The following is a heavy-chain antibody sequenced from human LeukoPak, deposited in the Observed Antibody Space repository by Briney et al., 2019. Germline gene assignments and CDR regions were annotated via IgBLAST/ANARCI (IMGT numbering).Heavy chain of an antibody. CDR1: GGSISNTFYY. Sequence: SETLSLTCTVSGGSISNTFYYWGWIRQPPGKGLEWIGSINYSGSTYYNPSLKSRVTISIDTSKNQFSLKVSSVTAADTAVYYCARRRFVRGPDVVNPFDYWGQGTLVTVSS. V-gene: IGHV4-39*01. D-gene: IGHD2-8*01. J-gene: IGHJ4*02. CDR3: ARRRFVRGPDVVNPFDY. CDR2: INYSGST.